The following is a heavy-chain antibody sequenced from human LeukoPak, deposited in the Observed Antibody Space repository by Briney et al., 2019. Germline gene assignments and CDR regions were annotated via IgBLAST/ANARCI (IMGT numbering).Heavy chain of an antibody. J-gene: IGHJ4*02. CDR2: IRYDGSDK. D-gene: IGHD3-9*01. CDR3: AKAPHPYYDILTGYSDYFDY. CDR1: GFTFKNYG. V-gene: IGHV3-30*02. Sequence: PGGSLRLSCAASGFTFKNYGMHWVRQAPGKGLEWVAFIRYDGSDKYYADFVKGRFTISRDNSKNTLYLQMNSLRAEDTAVYYCAKAPHPYYDILTGYSDYFDYWGQGTLVTVSS.